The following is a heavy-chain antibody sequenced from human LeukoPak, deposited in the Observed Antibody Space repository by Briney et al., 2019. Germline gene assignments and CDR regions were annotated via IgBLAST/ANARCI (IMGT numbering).Heavy chain of an antibody. V-gene: IGHV4-38-2*02. J-gene: IGHJ4*02. Sequence: SETLSLTCTVSGYSISSGYYWGWIRQPPGKGLEWIGSIYHSGSTYYNPSLKSRVTISVDTSKNQFSLKLSSVTAADTAVYYCARERTGDYYFDYWGQGTLVTVSS. CDR1: GYSISSGYY. D-gene: IGHD7-27*01. CDR2: IYHSGST. CDR3: ARERTGDYYFDY.